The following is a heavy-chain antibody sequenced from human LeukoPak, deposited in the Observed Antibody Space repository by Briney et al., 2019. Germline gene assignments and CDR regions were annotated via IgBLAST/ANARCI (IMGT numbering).Heavy chain of an antibody. Sequence: GGSLRLSCAASGFTFDDYAMHWVRQAPGKGLEWVSGISWNSGSIGYADSVKGRFTISRDNAKNSLYLQMNSLRAEDTALYYCAKDLGYCSGGSCYSGYYYYGMDVWGQGTTVTVSS. V-gene: IGHV3-9*01. CDR1: GFTFDDYA. D-gene: IGHD2-15*01. J-gene: IGHJ6*02. CDR3: AKDLGYCSGGSCYSGYYYYGMDV. CDR2: ISWNSGSI.